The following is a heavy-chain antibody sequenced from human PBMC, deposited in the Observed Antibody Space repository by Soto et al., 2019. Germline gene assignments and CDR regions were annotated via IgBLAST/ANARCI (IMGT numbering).Heavy chain of an antibody. V-gene: IGHV3-72*01. CDR3: TRDTYTALDY. J-gene: IGHJ4*02. CDR1: GGSFSGYY. Sequence: LSLTCAVYGGSFSGYYWSWVRQAPGKGLEWVGRIRNRGQSHIADYAASVKGRFTMSRDDSENSLHLQMNSLKTEDTAVYYCTRDTYTALDYWGQGTLVTVS. CDR2: IRNRGQSHIA. D-gene: IGHD2-2*02.